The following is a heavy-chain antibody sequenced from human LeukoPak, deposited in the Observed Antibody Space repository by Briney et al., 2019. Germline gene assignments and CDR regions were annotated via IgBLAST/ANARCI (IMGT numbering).Heavy chain of an antibody. CDR1: GGSISSSSYY. J-gene: IGHJ3*02. Sequence: SESLSLTCTVSGGSISSSSYYWGWIRQPPGKGLEWIGSIYYSGSTYYNPSLKSRVTISVDTSKNQFSLKLSSVTAADTAVYYCAREPKQQLNFIQGYAFDIWGQGTMVTVSS. CDR2: IYYSGST. CDR3: AREPKQQLNFIQGYAFDI. V-gene: IGHV4-39*07. D-gene: IGHD6-13*01.